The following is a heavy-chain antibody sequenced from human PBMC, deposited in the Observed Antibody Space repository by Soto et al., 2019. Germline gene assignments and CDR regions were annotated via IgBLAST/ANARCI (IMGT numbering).Heavy chain of an antibody. CDR2: INHSGST. Sequence: SETLSLTCAVYGGSFSGYYWSWIRQPPGKGLEWIGEINHSGSTNYNPSLKSRVTISVDTSKNQFSLKLSSVTAADTVVYYCARLPHLFTAMVRVPMSSWFDPWGQGTLVTVSS. CDR1: GGSFSGYY. J-gene: IGHJ5*02. CDR3: ARLPHLFTAMVRVPMSSWFDP. D-gene: IGHD5-18*01. V-gene: IGHV4-34*01.